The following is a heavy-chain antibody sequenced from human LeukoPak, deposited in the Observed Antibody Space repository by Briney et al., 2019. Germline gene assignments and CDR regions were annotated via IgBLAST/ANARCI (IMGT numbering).Heavy chain of an antibody. CDR1: GGSISSYY. Sequence: PSETLSLTCTVSGGSISSYYWSWIRQPPGKGLEWIGYIYYSGSTNYNPSLKSRVPIPVDTSKNQFSLKLSSVTAADTGVYYCARGPHIVVVPAAAFDPLGQGTLVTVSS. CDR2: IYYSGST. D-gene: IGHD2-2*01. J-gene: IGHJ5*02. CDR3: ARGPHIVVVPAAAFDP. V-gene: IGHV4-59*01.